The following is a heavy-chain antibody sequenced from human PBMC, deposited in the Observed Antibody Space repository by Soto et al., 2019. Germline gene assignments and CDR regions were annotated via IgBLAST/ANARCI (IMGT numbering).Heavy chain of an antibody. CDR2: MNPNSGNT. D-gene: IGHD2-15*01. CDR1: GYTFTSYD. Sequence: QVQLVQSGAEVKKPGASVKVSCKASGYTFTSYDINWVRQATGQGLEWMGWMNPNSGNTGYAQKFQGRVTMTRNTSISTAYMELSSLRSEDTAVYYSAMLCSGYSSRGDYYYYMDVWGKGTTVTVSS. V-gene: IGHV1-8*01. J-gene: IGHJ6*03. CDR3: AMLCSGYSSRGDYYYYMDV.